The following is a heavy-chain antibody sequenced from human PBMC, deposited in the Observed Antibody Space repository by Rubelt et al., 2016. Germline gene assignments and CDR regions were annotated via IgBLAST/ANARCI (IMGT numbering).Heavy chain of an antibody. CDR3: GRYEAS. CDR2: VNHVGST. J-gene: IGHJ5*02. D-gene: IGHD3-16*01. Sequence: QVQLQQWGAGLLKPSETLSLTSAVYGGSFSGYYWSWIRPPPGKGLEWVGEVNHVGSTTFNTSLTSRVPIAVDASKNQFSLKLRSVTAADTAVYFCGRYEASWGQGTLVTVSS. CDR1: GGSFSGYY. V-gene: IGHV4-34*01.